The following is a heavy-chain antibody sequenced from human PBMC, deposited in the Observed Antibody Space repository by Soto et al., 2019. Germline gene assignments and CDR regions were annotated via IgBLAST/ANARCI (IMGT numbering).Heavy chain of an antibody. CDR1: GFTFISYG. CDR2: ISYDGSNK. CDR3: AKDGVYCSGGSCYRDWYFDL. D-gene: IGHD2-15*01. V-gene: IGHV3-30*18. J-gene: IGHJ2*01. Sequence: GGSLRLSCAASGFTFISYGMHWVRQAPGKGLEWVAVISYDGSNKYYADSVKGRFTISRDNSKNTLYLQMNSLRAEDTAVYYCAKDGVYCSGGSCYRDWYFDLWGRGTLVTVSS.